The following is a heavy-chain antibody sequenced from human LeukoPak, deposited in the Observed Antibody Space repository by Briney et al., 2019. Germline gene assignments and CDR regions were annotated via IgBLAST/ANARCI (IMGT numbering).Heavy chain of an antibody. J-gene: IGHJ5*02. CDR2: IYYSGST. D-gene: IGHD2-2*02. CDR1: GGSISSGDYY. CDR3: ARLGYCSSTSCYTLQGWFDP. Sequence: SETLSLTCTVSGGSISSGDYYWSWIRQPPGKGLEWIGYIYYSGSTYYNPSLKSRVTISVGTSKNQFSLKLSSVTAADTAVYYCARLGYCSSTSCYTLQGWFDPWGQGTLVTVSS. V-gene: IGHV4-30-4*01.